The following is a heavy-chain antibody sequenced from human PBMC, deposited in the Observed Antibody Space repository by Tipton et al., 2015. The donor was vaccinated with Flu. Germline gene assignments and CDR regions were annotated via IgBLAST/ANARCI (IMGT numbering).Heavy chain of an antibody. V-gene: IGHV3-13*01. D-gene: IGHD2-21*01. CDR1: GFTFSSYD. Sequence: CAASGFTFSSYDMHWVRQATGKGLEWVSAIGTAGDTYYPGSVKGRFTISRENAKNSLYLQMNSLRAGDTAVYYCARGGFLDPFDYWGQGTLVTVSS. J-gene: IGHJ4*02. CDR3: ARGGFLDPFDY. CDR2: IGTAGDT.